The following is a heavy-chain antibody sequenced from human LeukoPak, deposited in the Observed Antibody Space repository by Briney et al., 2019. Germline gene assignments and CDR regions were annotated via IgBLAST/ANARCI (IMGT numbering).Heavy chain of an antibody. J-gene: IGHJ6*03. CDR3: ARVRGVVVPAATLRFMDV. Sequence: GGSLRLSCAASGFTFSSYGMHWVRQAPGKGLEWVAFIRYDGSNKYYADSVKSRFTISRDNSKNTLYLQMNSLRAEDTAVYYCARVRGVVVPAATLRFMDVWGKGTTVTVSS. CDR1: GFTFSSYG. CDR2: IRYDGSNK. D-gene: IGHD2-2*01. V-gene: IGHV3-30*02.